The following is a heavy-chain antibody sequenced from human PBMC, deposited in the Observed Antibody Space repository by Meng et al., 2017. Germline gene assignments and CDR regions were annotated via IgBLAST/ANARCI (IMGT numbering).Heavy chain of an antibody. CDR2: IYHSGST. CDR1: CGFISSSNG. J-gene: IGHJ4*02. CDR3: ARVVAATTLFLDY. Sequence: QESGPGVVYPAGLRCPTRAFSCGFISSSNGWIWVRQPPGKGLEWIGEIYHSGSTNYNPSLKSRVTISVDKSKNQFSLKLSSVTAADTAVYYCARVVAATTLFLDYWGQGTLVTVSS. V-gene: IGHV4-4*02. D-gene: IGHD2-15*01.